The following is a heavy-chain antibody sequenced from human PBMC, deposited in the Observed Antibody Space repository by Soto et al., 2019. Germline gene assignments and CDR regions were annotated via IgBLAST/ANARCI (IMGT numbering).Heavy chain of an antibody. CDR2: ISAYNGNT. J-gene: IGHJ3*02. Sequence: ASVKVSCKASGYTFTSYGISWVRQAPGQGLEWMGWISAYNGNTNYAQKLQGRVTMTTDTSTSTAYMELRSLRSDDTAVYYCARDSGSGYYYDAFDIWGQGTMVTVSS. CDR1: GYTFTSYG. CDR3: ARDSGSGYYYDAFDI. D-gene: IGHD3-22*01. V-gene: IGHV1-18*01.